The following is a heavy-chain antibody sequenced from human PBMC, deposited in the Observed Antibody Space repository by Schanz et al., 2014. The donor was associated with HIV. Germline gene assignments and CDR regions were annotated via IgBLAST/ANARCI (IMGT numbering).Heavy chain of an antibody. CDR1: GFSFTTYG. D-gene: IGHD3-3*01. V-gene: IGHV3-30*18. Sequence: QVQLVESGGGVVQPGRSLRLSCVASGFSFTTYGFHWVRQAPGKGLEWVAAISYDGTKKYYADSVRGRVSISRDNSRNTLYLQMTSLRPEDTAVYYCAKDHYDFRLSPHDYWGQGTLVTVSS. J-gene: IGHJ4*02. CDR3: AKDHYDFRLSPHDY. CDR2: ISYDGTKK.